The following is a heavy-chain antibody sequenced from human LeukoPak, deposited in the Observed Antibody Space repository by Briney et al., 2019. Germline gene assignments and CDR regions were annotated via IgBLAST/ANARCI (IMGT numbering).Heavy chain of an antibody. CDR2: ISGDGGST. Sequence: PGGSLRLSCAASGFTFDDYAMHWVRQAPGKGLEWVSLISGDGGSTYYADSVKGRFTISRDNSKNSLYLQMNSLRTEDTALYYCAKVKGGYCSSTSCYGGLFEYWGQGTLVTVSS. V-gene: IGHV3-43*02. CDR3: AKVKGGYCSSTSCYGGLFEY. J-gene: IGHJ4*02. CDR1: GFTFDDYA. D-gene: IGHD2-2*01.